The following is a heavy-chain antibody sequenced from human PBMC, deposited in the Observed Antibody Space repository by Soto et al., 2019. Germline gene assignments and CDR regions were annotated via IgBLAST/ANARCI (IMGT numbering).Heavy chain of an antibody. J-gene: IGHJ2*01. V-gene: IGHV3-9*01. D-gene: IGHD2-15*01. CDR3: AKDYCSGGSCPFYWYFDL. CDR2: ISWNSGSI. Sequence: GGSLRLSCAASGFTFDDYAMHWVRQAPGKGLEWVSGISWNSGSIGYADSVKGRFTISRDNAKNSLYLQMNSLRAEDTALYYCAKDYCSGGSCPFYWYFDLWGRGTLVTVSS. CDR1: GFTFDDYA.